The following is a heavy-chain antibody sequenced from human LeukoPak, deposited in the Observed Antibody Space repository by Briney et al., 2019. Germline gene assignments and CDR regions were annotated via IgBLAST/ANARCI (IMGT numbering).Heavy chain of an antibody. D-gene: IGHD2-8*01. CDR3: ARGRGLIFDY. V-gene: IGHV4-34*01. Sequence: PSETLSLTCAVYGGSFSGYYWSWLRHPPGKGLEWIGEINHSGSTNYNPSLKSRVTISVDTSKNQFSLKLSSVTAADTAVYYCARGRGLIFDYWGQGTLVTVSS. CDR2: INHSGST. J-gene: IGHJ4*02. CDR1: GGSFSGYY.